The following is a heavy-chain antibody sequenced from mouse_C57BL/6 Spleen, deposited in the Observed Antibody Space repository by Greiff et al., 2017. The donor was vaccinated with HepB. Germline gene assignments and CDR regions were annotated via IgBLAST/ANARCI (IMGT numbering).Heavy chain of an antibody. D-gene: IGHD1-1*01. CDR2: ISDGGSYT. J-gene: IGHJ2*01. CDR3: ARDLHYYGSTNFDD. Sequence: EVMLVESGGGLVKPGGSLKLSCAASGFTFSSYAMSWVRQTPEKRLEWVATISDGGSYTYYPDNVKGRFTISRDNAKNNLYLQMSHLKSEDTAMYYCARDLHYYGSTNFDDWGQGTTLTVSS. V-gene: IGHV5-4*01. CDR1: GFTFSSYA.